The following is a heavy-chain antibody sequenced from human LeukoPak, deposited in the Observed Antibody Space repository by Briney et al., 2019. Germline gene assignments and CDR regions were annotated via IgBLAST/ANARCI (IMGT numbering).Heavy chain of an antibody. J-gene: IGHJ4*02. V-gene: IGHV3-30*18. CDR2: ISYDGSNK. Sequence: GRSLRLSCAASGFTFSSYGMHWVRQAPGKGLEWVAVISYDGSNKYYADSGKGRFTISRDNSKNTLYLQMNSLRAEDTAVYYCAKERRGVRTDYWGQGTLVTVSS. CDR3: AKERRGVRTDY. CDR1: GFTFSSYG.